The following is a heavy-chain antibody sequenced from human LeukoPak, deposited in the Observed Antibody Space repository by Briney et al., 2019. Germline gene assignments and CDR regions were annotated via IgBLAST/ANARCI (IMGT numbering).Heavy chain of an antibody. Sequence: ASVKVSCKASGYTFTGYYMHWVRQAPGQGLEWMGWINPNSGGTNYAQKFQGRVTMTRDTPISTAYMELSRLRSDDTAVYYCARGGPGLILNWFDLWGQGTLVTVSS. V-gene: IGHV1-2*02. CDR3: ARGGPGLILNWFDL. CDR1: GYTFTGYY. J-gene: IGHJ5*02. CDR2: INPNSGGT. D-gene: IGHD3-16*01.